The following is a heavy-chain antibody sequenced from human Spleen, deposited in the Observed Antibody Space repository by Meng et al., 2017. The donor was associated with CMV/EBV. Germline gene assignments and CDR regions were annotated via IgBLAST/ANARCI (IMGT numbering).Heavy chain of an antibody. Sequence: ASVKVSCKASGYTFTNYGINWVRQAPGQGLEWMGWISAYNSNTNYAQQFQGRVIMTTDTSATTAYMELRSLKSDDTAVYYCARDGPPKDRLLWFGELLSPDGFEIWGQGTKVTVSS. V-gene: IGHV1-18*01. CDR2: ISAYNSNT. CDR1: GYTFTNYG. CDR3: ARDGPPKDRLLWFGELLSPDGFEI. J-gene: IGHJ3*02. D-gene: IGHD3-10*01.